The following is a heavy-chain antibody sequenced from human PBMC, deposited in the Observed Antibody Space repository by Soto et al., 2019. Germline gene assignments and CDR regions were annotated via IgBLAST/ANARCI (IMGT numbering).Heavy chain of an antibody. D-gene: IGHD5-12*01. J-gene: IGHJ3*02. Sequence: GESLKISCKGSGYSFTSYWIGWVRQMPGKGLEWMGIIYPGDSDTRYSPSFQGQVTISADKSISTAYLQWSSLKASDTAMYYCALPRNIVAMPDASDIWGQGTMVTVSS. CDR1: GYSFTSYW. CDR3: ALPRNIVAMPDASDI. V-gene: IGHV5-51*01. CDR2: IYPGDSDT.